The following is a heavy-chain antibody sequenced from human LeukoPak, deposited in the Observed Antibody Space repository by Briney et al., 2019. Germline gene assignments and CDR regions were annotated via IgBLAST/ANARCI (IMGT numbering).Heavy chain of an antibody. J-gene: IGHJ4*02. CDR1: GGSISSYY. Sequence: SETLSLPCTLSGGSISSYYWSWIRQPPGKGLEWIGYIYYSGSTNYNPSLKSRVTISVDTSKNQFSLKLSSVTAADTAVYYCARGTMAEFDYWGQGTLVTVSS. V-gene: IGHV4-59*01. CDR3: ARGTMAEFDY. D-gene: IGHD3-10*01. CDR2: IYYSGST.